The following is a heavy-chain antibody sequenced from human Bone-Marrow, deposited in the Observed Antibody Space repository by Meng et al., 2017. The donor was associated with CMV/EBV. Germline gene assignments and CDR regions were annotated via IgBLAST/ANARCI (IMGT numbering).Heavy chain of an antibody. CDR2: INHSGST. D-gene: IGHD6-13*01. V-gene: IGHV4-34*01. J-gene: IGHJ1*01. CDR1: GGSFSGYY. CDR3: GIAAAGVEYFQH. Sequence: SETLSLTCAVYGGSFSGYYWSWIRQRPGKGLECIGEINHSGSTNYNPSLKSRVTISVDTSKNQFSLKLSSVTAADTAVYYCGIAAAGVEYFQHWGQGTLVTVSS.